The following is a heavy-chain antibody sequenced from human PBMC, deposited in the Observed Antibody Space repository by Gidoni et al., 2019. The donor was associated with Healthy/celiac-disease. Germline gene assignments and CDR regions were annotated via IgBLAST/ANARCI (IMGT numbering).Heavy chain of an antibody. CDR1: GFTFSSSS. D-gene: IGHD3-10*01. J-gene: IGHJ6*02. CDR2: ISSSRSYI. CDR3: ARALVVRGVIMTAPGDYGMDV. Sequence: EVQLVESGGGLVKPGGSLRLSCAASGFTFSSSSMKWVRQAPGKGLAGVSSISSSRSYIYYAESVKGRFTISRDNAKNALYLQMNSLRAEDTAVYYCARALVVRGVIMTAPGDYGMDVWGQGTTVTVSS. V-gene: IGHV3-21*01.